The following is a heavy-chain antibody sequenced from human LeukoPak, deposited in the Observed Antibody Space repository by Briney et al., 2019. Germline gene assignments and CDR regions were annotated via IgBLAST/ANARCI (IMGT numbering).Heavy chain of an antibody. CDR3: ASISGLNYYYYYYMDV. V-gene: IGHV3-7*01. Sequence: PGGSLRLSCVASGLTFSSYWMSWVRQAPGKGLEWVANIKQDGGEKYYVDSVVGRFTISRDNAKNSLYLQMNSLRAEDTAVYYCASISGLNYYYYYYMDVWGKGTTVTVSS. CDR2: IKQDGGEK. CDR1: GLTFSSYW. J-gene: IGHJ6*03.